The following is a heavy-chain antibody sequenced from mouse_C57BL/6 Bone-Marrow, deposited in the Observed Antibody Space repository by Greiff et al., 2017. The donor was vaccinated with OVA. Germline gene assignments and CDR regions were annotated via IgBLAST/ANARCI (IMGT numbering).Heavy chain of an antibody. V-gene: IGHV14-4*01. CDR2: IDPENGDT. CDR3: TTGTWFAY. CDR1: GFNIKDDY. D-gene: IGHD4-1*01. Sequence: DVKLAESGAELVRPGASVKLSCTASGFNIKDDYMHWVKQRPEQGLEWIGWIDPENGDTEYASKFQGKATITADTSSNTAYLQLSSLTSEDTAVYYCTTGTWFAYWGQGTLVTVSA. J-gene: IGHJ3*01.